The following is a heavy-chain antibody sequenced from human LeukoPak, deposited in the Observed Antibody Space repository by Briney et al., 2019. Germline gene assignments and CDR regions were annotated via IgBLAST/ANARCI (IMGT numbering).Heavy chain of an antibody. V-gene: IGHV3-30*04. CDR2: ISYDGSNK. CDR1: GFTFSSYA. CDR3: SRDLGGEQLGFDY. D-gene: IGHD6-6*01. Sequence: GRSLRLSCAASGFTFSSYAMHWVRQAPGKGLEWVAVISYDGSNKYYADSVKGRLTISKENSKNTLYRQMNSLRAEDPAVYYVSRDLGGEQLGFDYWGQGTLVTVSS. J-gene: IGHJ4*02.